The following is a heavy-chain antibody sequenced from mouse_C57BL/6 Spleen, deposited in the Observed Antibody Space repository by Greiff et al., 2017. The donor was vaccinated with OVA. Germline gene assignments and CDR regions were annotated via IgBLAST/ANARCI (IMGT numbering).Heavy chain of an antibody. CDR2: IDPENGDT. CDR3: TTFYDYDAY. D-gene: IGHD2-4*01. Sequence: VQLQQSGAELVRPGASVKLSCTASGFNIKDDYMHWVKQRPEQGLEWIGWIDPENGDTEYASKFQGKATITADTSSNTAYLQLSSLTSEDTAVYYCTTFYDYDAYWGQGTLVTASA. V-gene: IGHV14-4*01. J-gene: IGHJ3*01. CDR1: GFNIKDDY.